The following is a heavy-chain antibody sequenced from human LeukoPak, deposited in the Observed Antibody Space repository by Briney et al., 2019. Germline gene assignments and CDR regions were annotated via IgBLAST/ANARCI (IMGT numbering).Heavy chain of an antibody. D-gene: IGHD5-18*01. V-gene: IGHV4-59*01. CDR1: GGSISDYY. CDR2: IYYSGST. J-gene: IGHJ4*02. CDR3: ARGLRGYRFGPFDY. Sequence: SETLSLTCTVSGGSISDYYWNWIRQPPGKGLEWIGYIYYSGSTNYHPSLKSRVTISLDTSKNQFSLELSSVTAADAAVYYCARGLRGYRFGPFDYWGQGTLVPVSS.